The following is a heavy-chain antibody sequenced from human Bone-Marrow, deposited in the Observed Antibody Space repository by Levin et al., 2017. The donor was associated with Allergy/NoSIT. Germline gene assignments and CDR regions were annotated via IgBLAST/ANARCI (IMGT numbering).Heavy chain of an antibody. V-gene: IGHV4-59*01. Sequence: PSETLSLTCNVSGDSIVGYYWSWIRQPPGKGLEWIGYVYFTGKTNYNPSLKRRVTMSIDTSKNQFSLKLNSLTAADTAVYYCAGGWQFDFWGQGTPVTVSS. CDR2: VYFTGKT. J-gene: IGHJ4*02. D-gene: IGHD6-19*01. CDR3: AGGWQFDF. CDR1: GDSIVGYY.